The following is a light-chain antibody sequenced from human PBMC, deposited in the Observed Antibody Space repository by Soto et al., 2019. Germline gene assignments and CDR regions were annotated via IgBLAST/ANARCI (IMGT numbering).Light chain of an antibody. CDR2: TAS. CDR3: HQFNSYSRT. CDR1: QSINSW. Sequence: DIQMTQSPSTLSASVGDRVTITCRASQSINSWLAWYQQKPGKAPKLLIYTASNLDRGVPSRFSGSGSGTVFTLTISSLQPDDFATYYCHQFNSYSRTFGQGTKVE. J-gene: IGKJ1*01. V-gene: IGKV1-5*01.